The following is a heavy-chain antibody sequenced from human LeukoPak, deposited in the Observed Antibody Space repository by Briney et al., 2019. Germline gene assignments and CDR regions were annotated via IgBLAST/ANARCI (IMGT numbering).Heavy chain of an antibody. J-gene: IGHJ4*02. Sequence: GGSLRLSCAASGFTFSSYAMSWVRQAPGKGLEWVSAISGSGGCTYYADSVKGRFTISRDNSKNTLYLQMNSLRAEDTAVYYCAKDSGIVGATIDYWGQGTLVTVSS. CDR1: GFTFSSYA. CDR2: ISGSGGCT. CDR3: AKDSGIVGATIDY. V-gene: IGHV3-23*01. D-gene: IGHD1-26*01.